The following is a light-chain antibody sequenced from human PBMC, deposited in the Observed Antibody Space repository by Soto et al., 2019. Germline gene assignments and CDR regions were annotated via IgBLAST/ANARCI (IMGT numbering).Light chain of an antibody. V-gene: IGKV1-5*01. CDR1: QSVSMW. CDR2: DAS. CDR3: QQANSFPLT. J-gene: IGKJ3*01. Sequence: TQMTQSPSTLSASVGDRVTITCRASQSVSMWLAWYQQKPGKAPRLLIYDASNLESGVPSRFSGSGSGTDFTLTISSLQPEDFATYYCQQANSFPLTFGPGTKVDIK.